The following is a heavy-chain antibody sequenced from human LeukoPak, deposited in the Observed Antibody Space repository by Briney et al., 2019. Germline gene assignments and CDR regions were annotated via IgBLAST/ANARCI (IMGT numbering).Heavy chain of an antibody. Sequence: ASVKVSCKASGYTFTSYAMNWVRQAPGQGLEWMGGIIPIFGTANYAQKFQGRVTITTDESTSTAYMELSSLRSEDTAVYYCARGGIAVAGTNEGDYFDYWGQGTLVTVSS. D-gene: IGHD6-19*01. CDR3: ARGGIAVAGTNEGDYFDY. CDR1: GYTFTSYA. CDR2: IIPIFGTA. J-gene: IGHJ4*02. V-gene: IGHV1-69*05.